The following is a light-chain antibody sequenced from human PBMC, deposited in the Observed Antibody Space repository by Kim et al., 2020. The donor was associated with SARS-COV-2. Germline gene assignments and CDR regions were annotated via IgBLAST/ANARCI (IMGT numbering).Light chain of an antibody. CDR2: RNN. CDR1: SSNIGSNS. CDR3: AAWDDSLSGRV. Sequence: GQRVTISCSGSSSNIGSNSVYWYQQLPGTAPKLLIYRNNQRPSGVPHRFSGSKSGTSASLAISGLRSEDEADYYCAAWDDSLSGRVFGGGTQLTVL. V-gene: IGLV1-47*01. J-gene: IGLJ3*02.